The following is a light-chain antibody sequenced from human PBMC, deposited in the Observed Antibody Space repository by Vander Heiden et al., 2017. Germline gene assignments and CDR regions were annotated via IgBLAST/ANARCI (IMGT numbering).Light chain of an antibody. Sequence: DIQMTQSPSSLSASVGDRVTITCRASQSILSYLNWYQQKPGKAPNLLIYAASSLQSGVPSRFSGSGSGTDFTLTISSLQPEDFATYYCQQSDTTPPWTFGQGTKVEIK. CDR2: AAS. CDR3: QQSDTTPPWT. CDR1: QSILSY. J-gene: IGKJ1*01. V-gene: IGKV1-39*01.